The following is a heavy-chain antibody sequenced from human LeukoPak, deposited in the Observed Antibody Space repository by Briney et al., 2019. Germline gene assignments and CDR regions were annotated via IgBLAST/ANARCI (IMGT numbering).Heavy chain of an antibody. V-gene: IGHV3-7*01. CDR2: IKQDGSEK. D-gene: IGHD3-22*01. CDR1: GFTFGDYV. CDR3: ARAISYYDSSGYYSYYYMDV. Sequence: GGSLRLSCTASGFTFGDYVMSWVRQAPGKGLEWVANIKQDGSEKYYVDSVKGRFTISRDNAKSSLYLQMNSLRAEDTAVYYCARAISYYDSSGYYSYYYMDVWGKGTTVTVSS. J-gene: IGHJ6*03.